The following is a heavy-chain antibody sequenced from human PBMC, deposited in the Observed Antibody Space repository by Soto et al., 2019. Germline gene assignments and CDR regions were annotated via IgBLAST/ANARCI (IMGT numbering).Heavy chain of an antibody. CDR3: ACLNEYNRSFDH. CDR2: IFDTGNT. CDR1: GGSLSSGGCS. J-gene: IGHJ2*01. V-gene: IGHV4-30-2*01. D-gene: IGHD1-1*01. Sequence: QLQLLESGSGLVRPSQTLSLTCAVSGGSLSSGGCSWNWIRLPPGKSLEWIGYIFDTGNTYYSTSLKSRVTMSVDTSRNQFSLRLASVSAADTAMYYCACLNEYNRSFDHWGRGTLVTVSS.